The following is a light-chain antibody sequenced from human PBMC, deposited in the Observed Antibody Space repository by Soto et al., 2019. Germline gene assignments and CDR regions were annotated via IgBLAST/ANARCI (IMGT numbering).Light chain of an antibody. Sequence: DIQMTQSPSTLSASVGDRVTITCRASQSISSWLAWYQQKPGKAPKLLIYKASSLQSGVPSRFSCSGSGTEFTLTISGLQPDDCETYYCQQYNTYPWTFGQGTQVEIK. CDR1: QSISSW. CDR2: KAS. CDR3: QQYNTYPWT. J-gene: IGKJ1*01. V-gene: IGKV1-5*03.